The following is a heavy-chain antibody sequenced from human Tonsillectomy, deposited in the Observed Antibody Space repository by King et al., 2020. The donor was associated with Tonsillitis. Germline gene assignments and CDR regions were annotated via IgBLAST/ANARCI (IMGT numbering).Heavy chain of an antibody. Sequence: VPLVESGGSVVPPGRSLRLSCAASGFTFSNYAMHWVRQASGKGLEWVASISYDGNKKVYADSVKGRVSISREKSGNTLYLQLDSLRPEDTAVYYWAKGGSSSLGGYGDYWGQGALGTIAA. V-gene: IGHV3-30*06. J-gene: IGHJ4*02. D-gene: IGHD6-13*01. CDR3: AKGGSSSLGGYGDY. CDR1: GFTFSNYA. CDR2: ISYDGNKK.